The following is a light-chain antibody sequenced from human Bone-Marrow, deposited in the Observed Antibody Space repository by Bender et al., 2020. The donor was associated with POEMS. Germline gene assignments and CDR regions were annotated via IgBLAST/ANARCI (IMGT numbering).Light chain of an antibody. J-gene: IGLJ2*01. CDR1: SYSDVGSYNV. CDR3: SSLAGGFVF. Sequence: QSALTQPASVSGSPGQSITISCSGTSYSDVGSYNVVSWYQQHPGKAPKLILYEDSQRPSGVSTRFSGSSSGSTASLTISGLQAEDEADYYCSSLAGGFVFFGGGTKLTVL. CDR2: EDS. V-gene: IGLV2-23*01.